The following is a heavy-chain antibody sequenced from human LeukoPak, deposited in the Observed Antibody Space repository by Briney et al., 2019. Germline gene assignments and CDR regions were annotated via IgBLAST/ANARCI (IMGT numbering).Heavy chain of an antibody. J-gene: IGHJ4*02. Sequence: SETLSLTCTVSGGSISSSSYYWGWIRQPPGKGLEWIGRIYYSGSTYYNPSLKSRVTISVDTSKNQFSLKLSSVTAADTAVYYCAAYVLRYFDWLFPIDYWGQGTLVTVSS. CDR2: IYYSGST. CDR1: GGSISSSSYY. D-gene: IGHD3-9*01. CDR3: AAYVLRYFDWLFPIDY. V-gene: IGHV4-39*01.